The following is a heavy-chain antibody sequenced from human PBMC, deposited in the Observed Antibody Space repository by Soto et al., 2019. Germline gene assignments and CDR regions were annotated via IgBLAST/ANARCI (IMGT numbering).Heavy chain of an antibody. D-gene: IGHD1-26*01. CDR3: ARQITRWSSHCGMDG. V-gene: IGHV3-30*04. CDR2: ISFDGKNE. CDR1: DFTFSSYA. Sequence: GVSLRLSCAASDFTFSSYAMHWVRQAPGRGLEWVALISFDGKNEYYADSVKGRFTIARDNSRNMVYLEMNGLRPDDTATYFCARQITRWSSHCGMDGWGHGTTVTVAS. J-gene: IGHJ6*01.